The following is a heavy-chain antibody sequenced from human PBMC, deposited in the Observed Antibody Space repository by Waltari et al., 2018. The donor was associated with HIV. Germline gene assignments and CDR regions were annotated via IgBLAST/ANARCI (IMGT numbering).Heavy chain of an antibody. CDR3: ARVASLGAFDI. CDR1: GYIFPTYW. Sequence: EVQLVQSGAEVKKQGESLKISCKGSGYIFPTYWIDWVHQMPGKGLEWMGIIYPSDSDTRYSPSFQGQVTISADKSISTAYLQWSSLKASDTAMYYCARVASLGAFDIWGQGTMVTVSS. J-gene: IGHJ3*02. CDR2: IYPSDSDT. D-gene: IGHD7-27*01. V-gene: IGHV5-51*03.